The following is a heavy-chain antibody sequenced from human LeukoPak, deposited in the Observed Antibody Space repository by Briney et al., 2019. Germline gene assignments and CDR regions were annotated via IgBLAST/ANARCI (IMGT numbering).Heavy chain of an antibody. V-gene: IGHV1-8*03. D-gene: IGHD5-18*01. CDR2: MNPNSGNT. CDR1: VYTFTSYD. CDR3: ARVVRYSYGYNWFDP. Sequence: ASVKVSCKGSVYTFTSYDINWVRQATGQGLEWMGWMNPNSGNTGYAQKFQGRVTITRNTSISTAYMELSSLRSEDTAVYYCARVVRYSYGYNWFDPWGQGTLVTVSS. J-gene: IGHJ5*02.